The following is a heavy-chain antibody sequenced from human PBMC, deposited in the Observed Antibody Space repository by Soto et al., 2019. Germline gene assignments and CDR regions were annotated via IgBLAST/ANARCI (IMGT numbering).Heavy chain of an antibody. CDR3: AREDYYDSSGYYRTDY. Sequence: QVQLVQSGAEVKKPGASVKVSCKASGYTFTSYGISWVRQAPGQGLEWMGWISAYNGNTNYAQKLQGRVTMTTDTSTSTAYMERRSLRSDDTAVYYCAREDYYDSSGYYRTDYWGQGTLVTVSS. CDR2: ISAYNGNT. CDR1: GYTFTSYG. J-gene: IGHJ4*02. V-gene: IGHV1-18*01. D-gene: IGHD3-22*01.